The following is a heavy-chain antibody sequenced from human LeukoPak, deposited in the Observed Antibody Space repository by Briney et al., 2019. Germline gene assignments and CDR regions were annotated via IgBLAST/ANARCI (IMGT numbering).Heavy chain of an antibody. CDR1: GGSFSGYY. V-gene: IGHV4-34*01. Sequence: SETLSLTCAVYGGSFSGYYWSWIRQPPGKGLEWIGEVNHSESTSYNPSLKSRVTISVDTSKNQFSLKLSSVTAADTAVYYCARGSTPKTSPGDYWGQGTLVTVSS. J-gene: IGHJ4*02. CDR2: VNHSEST. CDR3: ARGSTPKTSPGDY.